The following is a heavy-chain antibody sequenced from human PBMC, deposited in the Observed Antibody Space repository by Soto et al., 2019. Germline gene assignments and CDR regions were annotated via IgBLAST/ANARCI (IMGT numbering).Heavy chain of an antibody. V-gene: IGHV3-48*02. Sequence: PGGSLGLACASSGFTFSIYSMNWVRQAPGKGLEWVSYISSSSSTIYYADSVNGRFTISRDNAKNSLYLQMNSLRDEDTAVYYCARDNSSGWSFYYYYGTDVWGQGTTVTVSS. CDR2: ISSSSSTI. J-gene: IGHJ6*01. CDR3: ARDNSSGWSFYYYYGTDV. CDR1: GFTFSIYS. D-gene: IGHD6-19*01.